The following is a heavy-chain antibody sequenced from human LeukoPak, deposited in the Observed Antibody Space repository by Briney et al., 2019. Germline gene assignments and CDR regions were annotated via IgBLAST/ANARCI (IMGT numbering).Heavy chain of an antibody. D-gene: IGHD6-13*01. CDR3: ATTPAAVGYSYYMDV. CDR2: IKQDGSEK. V-gene: IGHV3-7*01. J-gene: IGHJ6*03. CDR1: GFTFSSYW. Sequence: GGSLRLSCAASGFTFSSYWMSWVRQAPGKGLEWVANIKQDGSEKYYVDSVKGRFTISRDNAKNSLYLQMNSLRAEDTAVYYCATTPAAVGYSYYMDVWGKGTTVTVSS.